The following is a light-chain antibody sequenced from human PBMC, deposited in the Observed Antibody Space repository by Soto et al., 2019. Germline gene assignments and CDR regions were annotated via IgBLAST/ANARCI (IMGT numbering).Light chain of an antibody. Sequence: EIVLTQTPASLILSRGERATLCXRVSQSVPHNLPWYQQRPGXAPRLIXXXAYXRATGIPDRFSVSGSGTDFILTISSLQPEDFAVEYCQQSSNCPPESTFGQGTRLEIK. V-gene: IGKV3-11*01. CDR2: XAY. J-gene: IGKJ5*01. CDR3: QQSSNCPPEST. CDR1: QSVPHN.